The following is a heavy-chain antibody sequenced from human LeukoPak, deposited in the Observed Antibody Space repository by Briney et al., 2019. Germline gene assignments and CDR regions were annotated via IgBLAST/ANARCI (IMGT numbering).Heavy chain of an antibody. CDR3: AKTPHDYGDYVCDY. Sequence: GGSLRLSCAASGFTFSSYAMSWVRQAPGKGLEWVSAISGSGGSTYYADSVKGRFTISRDNSKNTLYLRMNSLRAEDTAVYYCAKTPHDYGDYVCDYWGQGTLVTVSS. CDR2: ISGSGGST. CDR1: GFTFSSYA. D-gene: IGHD4-17*01. J-gene: IGHJ4*02. V-gene: IGHV3-23*01.